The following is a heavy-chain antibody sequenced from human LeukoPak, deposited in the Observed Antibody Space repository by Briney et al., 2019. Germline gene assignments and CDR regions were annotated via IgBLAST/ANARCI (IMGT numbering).Heavy chain of an antibody. V-gene: IGHV1-46*01. CDR3: ARGRGIAVAGTPFEY. Sequence: GASVKVSCKASGYTFTRFYMHWVRQAPGQGLEWMGIISPSDGTADYAQRFQGRVTMTRDTSTSTVYMELSSLRSEDTAFYYCARGRGIAVAGTPFEYWGQGTLVTVSS. J-gene: IGHJ4*02. D-gene: IGHD6-19*01. CDR2: ISPSDGTA. CDR1: GYTFTRFY.